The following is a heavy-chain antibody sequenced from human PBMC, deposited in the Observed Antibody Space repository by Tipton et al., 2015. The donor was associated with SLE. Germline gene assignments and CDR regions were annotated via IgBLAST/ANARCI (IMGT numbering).Heavy chain of an antibody. CDR2: IYTSAST. D-gene: IGHD1-26*01. V-gene: IGHV4-4*07. J-gene: IGHJ4*02. CDR3: ARGGGSYYDY. Sequence: LRLSCTVSGGSISGYYWSWVRQPAGKGLEWIGRIYTSASTIYNPSLNSRVTLSSDTSKNQFSLRVRSVTAVDTAVYYCARGGGSYYDYWGQGTLVTVSS. CDR1: GGSISGYY.